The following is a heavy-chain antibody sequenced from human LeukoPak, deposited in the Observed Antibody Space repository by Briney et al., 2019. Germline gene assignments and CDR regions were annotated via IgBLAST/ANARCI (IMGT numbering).Heavy chain of an antibody. CDR2: ISGSGGST. D-gene: IGHD6-13*01. CDR3: AKEAQQLVKNYFDY. J-gene: IGHJ4*02. Sequence: GGSLRLSCAASGLTFSSYAMTWVRQAPGKGLEWVSGISGSGGSTYYADSVKGRFTISRDNSKNTLYLQMNSLRAEDTAVYYCAKEAQQLVKNYFDYWGQGTLVTVSS. CDR1: GLTFSSYA. V-gene: IGHV3-23*01.